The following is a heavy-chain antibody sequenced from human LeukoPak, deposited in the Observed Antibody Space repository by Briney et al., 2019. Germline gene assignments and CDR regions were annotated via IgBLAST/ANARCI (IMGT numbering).Heavy chain of an antibody. J-gene: IGHJ3*02. CDR2: MNPNSGDT. CDR1: GYTFTSYD. V-gene: IGHV1-8*03. D-gene: IGHD6-13*01. Sequence: ASVKVSCKASGYTFTSYDINWVRQATGQGLEWMGWMNPNSGDTGYAQNFQGRGTITRDTSISTAYMELSSLRSEDTAVYYCTRDMRGAAAADDAFDIWGQGTMVTVSS. CDR3: TRDMRGAAAADDAFDI.